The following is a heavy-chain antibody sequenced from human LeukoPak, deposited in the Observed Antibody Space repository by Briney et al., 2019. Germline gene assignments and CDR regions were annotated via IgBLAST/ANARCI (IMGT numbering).Heavy chain of an antibody. D-gene: IGHD6-13*01. V-gene: IGHV4-59*08. CDR2: IYYTGSS. CDR1: AGSIRSYH. Sequence: SETLSLTCTVSAGSIRSYHWNWIRQSPGRGLEWIGYIYYTGSSNYSPSLKSRVTISVDTSKNQFSLKLSSVTAADTAVYYCARHVSSSRYIWNYFDYWGQGTLVTVSS. CDR3: ARHVSSSRYIWNYFDY. J-gene: IGHJ4*02.